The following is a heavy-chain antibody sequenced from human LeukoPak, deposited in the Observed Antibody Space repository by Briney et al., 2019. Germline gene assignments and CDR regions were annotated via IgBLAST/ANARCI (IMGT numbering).Heavy chain of an antibody. Sequence: PGRSLRLSCAASGFTFSSYGMHWVRQAPGKGLEWVAVIWHDGSNKYYADSVKGRFTISRDNSKNTLYLQMNSLRAEDTAVYYCAMWIQVWKFDYWGQGTLVTVSS. CDR3: AMWIQVWKFDY. J-gene: IGHJ4*02. D-gene: IGHD5-18*01. CDR1: GFTFSSYG. V-gene: IGHV3-33*01. CDR2: IWHDGSNK.